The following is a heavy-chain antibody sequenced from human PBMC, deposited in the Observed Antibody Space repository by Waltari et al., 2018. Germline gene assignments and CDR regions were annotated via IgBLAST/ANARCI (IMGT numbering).Heavy chain of an antibody. D-gene: IGHD3-22*01. J-gene: IGHJ6*02. CDR3: ARRSDYFDGSLDFGMDV. CDR2: IFYFGGRT. Sequence: QLQLQESGTGLVKPSETLSLPCTVSGGSINTGGPYVVWIRQAPGKGLEWIGSIFYFGGRTFYAPSLKSRVSFSVDTSKNHFSLSLRSATAADTAVYFCARRSDYFDGSLDFGMDVWGQGTTVTVSS. V-gene: IGHV4-39*02. CDR1: GGSINTGGPY.